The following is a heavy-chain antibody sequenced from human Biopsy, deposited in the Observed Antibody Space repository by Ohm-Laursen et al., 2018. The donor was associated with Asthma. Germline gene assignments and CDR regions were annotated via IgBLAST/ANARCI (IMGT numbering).Heavy chain of an antibody. J-gene: IGHJ3*01. V-gene: IGHV1-3*04. D-gene: IGHD3-9*01. CDR1: GYNFISFA. Sequence: ASVKVSCNASGYNFISFAIHWVRQAPGQRLEWMGWVNTGNGDTKYSQKFQGRVTITRDTSASTAYMELRSLRSEDTATYYCARRYYDFLTGQVKDVFGVWGQGTMVTVSS. CDR3: ARRYYDFLTGQVKDVFGV. CDR2: VNTGNGDT.